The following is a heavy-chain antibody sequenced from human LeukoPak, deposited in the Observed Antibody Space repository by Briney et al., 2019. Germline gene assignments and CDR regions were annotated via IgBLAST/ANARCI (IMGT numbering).Heavy chain of an antibody. D-gene: IGHD2-8*01. CDR2: ISYDETHK. Sequence: PGRSLRLSCAASGFAFSTSTMHWVRQAPGKGPEWVSVISYDETHKYYSDAVGGRFTISRDNFKNMLYLQMDSLRADDSAIYYCAVVTHGVPDYFDYWGQGTRVTVSS. V-gene: IGHV3-30*04. CDR1: GFAFSTST. CDR3: AVVTHGVPDYFDY. J-gene: IGHJ4*02.